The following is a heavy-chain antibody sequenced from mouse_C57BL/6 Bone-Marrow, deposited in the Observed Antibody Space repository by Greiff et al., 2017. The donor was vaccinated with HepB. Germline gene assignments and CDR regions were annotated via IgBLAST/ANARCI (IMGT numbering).Heavy chain of an antibody. D-gene: IGHD2-13*01. V-gene: IGHV10-1*01. Sequence: EVKLVESGGGLVQPKGSLKLSCAASGFSFNTYAMNWVRQAPGKGLEWVARIRSKSNNYATYYADSVKDRFTISRDDSESMLYLQMNNLKTEDTAMYYCVGHGLAWFAYWGQGTLVTVSA. J-gene: IGHJ3*01. CDR3: VGHGLAWFAY. CDR2: IRSKSNNYAT. CDR1: GFSFNTYA.